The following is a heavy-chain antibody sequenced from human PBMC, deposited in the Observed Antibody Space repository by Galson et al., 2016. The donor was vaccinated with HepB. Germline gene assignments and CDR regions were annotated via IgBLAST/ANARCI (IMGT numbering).Heavy chain of an antibody. CDR1: GFTVSSNY. CDR2: IYSGGTT. D-gene: IGHD6-19*01. Sequence: SLRLSCAASGFTVSSNYMSWVRQAPGKGLEWVSVIYSGGTTYYADSVRGRFTISRDNFKNTLYLQMNSLRGEDKAVYYCARGKGLRSGQWLALPPNYYYNGMDVWGQGTTVTVSS. V-gene: IGHV3-53*01. J-gene: IGHJ6*02. CDR3: ARGKGLRSGQWLALPPNYYYNGMDV.